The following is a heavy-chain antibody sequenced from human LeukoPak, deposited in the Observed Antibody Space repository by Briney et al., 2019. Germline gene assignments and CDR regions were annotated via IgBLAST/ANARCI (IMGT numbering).Heavy chain of an antibody. CDR3: ARVYSSLWAPSFDY. J-gene: IGHJ4*02. V-gene: IGHV3-7*05. CDR1: GFTFSNYW. Sequence: GSLRLSCAASGFTFSNYWMNWVRQAPGKGLEWVANIKQDGSETYYVGSVKGRFTISRDNARNSLFLQMNSLRAEDTAVYYCARVYSSLWAPSFDYWGQGALVTVSS. CDR2: IKQDGSET. D-gene: IGHD3-22*01.